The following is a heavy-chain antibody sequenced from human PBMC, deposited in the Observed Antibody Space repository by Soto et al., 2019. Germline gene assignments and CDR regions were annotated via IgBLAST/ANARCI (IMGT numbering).Heavy chain of an antibody. D-gene: IGHD1-20*01. CDR2: IYYSGST. CDR1: GGSISSGGYY. Sequence: QVQLQESGPGLVKPSQTLSLTCTVSGGSISSGGYYWSWIRQHPGKGLEWIGYIYYSGSTYYSPSLKSGVTISVDTAKNQCSLKLSSGTAADTAVYYCASQRITGPVGYYYYYCMDVWGQGTTVTVSS. CDR3: ASQRITGPVGYYYYYCMDV. V-gene: IGHV4-31*03. J-gene: IGHJ6*02.